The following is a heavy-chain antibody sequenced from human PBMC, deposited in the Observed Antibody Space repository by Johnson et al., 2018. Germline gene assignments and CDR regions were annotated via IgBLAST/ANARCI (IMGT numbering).Heavy chain of an antibody. V-gene: IGHV3-30*18. Sequence: QVQLVQSGGGVVQPGRSLRLSCAASGFTFSSYGMHWVRQAPGTGLEWVAVISYDGSNKYYADSVKGRFTISRDNSKNTLSLQMNSLAAEDTAGYYCAKDLTMIVVVTYDAFDIWGQGTMVTVSS. CDR1: GFTFSSYG. D-gene: IGHD3-22*01. J-gene: IGHJ3*02. CDR2: ISYDGSNK. CDR3: AKDLTMIVVVTYDAFDI.